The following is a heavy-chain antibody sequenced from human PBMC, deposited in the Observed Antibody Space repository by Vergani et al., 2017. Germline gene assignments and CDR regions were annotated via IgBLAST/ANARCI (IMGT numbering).Heavy chain of an antibody. CDR3: ARDQRFLEWFGYYGMDV. D-gene: IGHD3-3*01. CDR1: GFTFSSYA. V-gene: IGHV3-30*01. Sequence: QVQLVESGGGVVQPGRSLRLSCAASGFTFSSYAMHWVRQAPGKGLEWVAVISYDGSNKYYADSVKGRFTISRENSKNTLYLKMNSLRAEDTAVYYCARDQRFLEWFGYYGMDVWGQGTTVTVSS. J-gene: IGHJ6*02. CDR2: ISYDGSNK.